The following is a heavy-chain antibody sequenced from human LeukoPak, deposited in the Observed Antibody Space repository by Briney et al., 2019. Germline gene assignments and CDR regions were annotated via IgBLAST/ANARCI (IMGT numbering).Heavy chain of an antibody. V-gene: IGHV3-64D*06. J-gene: IGHJ4*02. D-gene: IGHD6-13*01. CDR1: GFTFSPYA. CDR3: VKGASSSWYVFDY. Sequence: GGSLRLSCSASGFTFSPYAMHWVRQGPGKGLEYVSGISSSGGTTHHADSVKGRFSISRDNSKNTLFLQMGSLRAEDTAIYYCVKGASSSWYVFDYWGQGTLVTVSS. CDR2: ISSSGGTT.